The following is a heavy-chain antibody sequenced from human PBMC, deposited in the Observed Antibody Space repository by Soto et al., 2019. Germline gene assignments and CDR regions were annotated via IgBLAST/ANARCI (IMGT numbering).Heavy chain of an antibody. D-gene: IGHD1-26*01. V-gene: IGHV4-31*03. CDR1: GGSVSSGGYY. CDR3: ARDRGPGSHYYFDY. J-gene: IGHJ4*02. Sequence: KPSETLSLTCTVSGGSVSSGGYYWGWIRQHPGKGLEWIGYIYYSGSTYYNPSLKSRVTISVDTSKNQFSLKLSSVTAADTAVYYCARDRGPGSHYYFDYWGQGTLVTVSS. CDR2: IYYSGST.